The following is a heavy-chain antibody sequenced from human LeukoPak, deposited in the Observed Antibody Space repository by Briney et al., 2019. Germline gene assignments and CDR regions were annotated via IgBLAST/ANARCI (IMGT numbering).Heavy chain of an antibody. CDR1: GFTLSIYG. Sequence: PGGSLRLSCAASGFTLSIYGMSWVRQAPGKGLEWVAFISNDGNNKYSADAVKGRFTISRDNSKNTLFLEMSNLRPEGTAVYYCARPGHGNYGPVGYWGQGTLVTVSS. J-gene: IGHJ4*02. CDR2: ISNDGNNK. V-gene: IGHV3-30*05. CDR3: ARPGHGNYGPVGY. D-gene: IGHD3-22*01.